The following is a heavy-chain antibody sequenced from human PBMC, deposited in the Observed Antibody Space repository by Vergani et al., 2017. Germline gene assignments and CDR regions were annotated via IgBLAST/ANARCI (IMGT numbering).Heavy chain of an antibody. D-gene: IGHD2-8*01. Sequence: QAQLQQWGAGLLKPSETLSITCAIYGGSFNDYWWTWFRQPPGKGLVWLGEIRHDGITHYSPSLKSRVTISIDTSTHQFYLSLRSVTAADTAVYYCAREGYCTNGVCFTLFDVWGQGALVTVSS. J-gene: IGHJ4*02. CDR1: GGSFNDYW. CDR3: AREGYCTNGVCFTLFDV. V-gene: IGHV4-34*01. CDR2: IRHDGIT.